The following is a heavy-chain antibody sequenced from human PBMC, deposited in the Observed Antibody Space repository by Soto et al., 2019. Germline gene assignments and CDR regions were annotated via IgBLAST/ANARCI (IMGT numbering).Heavy chain of an antibody. J-gene: IGHJ6*03. CDR3: ASQGGPGYFYYYMDV. CDR2: IYYSGNT. D-gene: IGHD3-16*01. Sequence: SETLSLTCTVSGGSISNSGYYWGWIRQPPGNGLEWIGSIYYSGNTYYNPSLKSRVIVSVDTSRNQFSLKLSSVTAADTAVYYCASQGGPGYFYYYMDVWGKGTTVTVSS. V-gene: IGHV4-39*01. CDR1: GGSISNSGYY.